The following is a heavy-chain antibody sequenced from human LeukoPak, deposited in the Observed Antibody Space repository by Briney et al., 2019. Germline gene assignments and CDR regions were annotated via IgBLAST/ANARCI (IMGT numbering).Heavy chain of an antibody. CDR1: GGSINSYY. D-gene: IGHD2-2*02. V-gene: IGHV4-59*01. J-gene: IGHJ4*02. Sequence: PSETLSLTCTVSGGSINSYYWSWIRQPPGKGLEWIGYIYYSGSTNYNPSLKSRVTISVDTSKNQFSLKLSSVTAADTAVYYCARGYCSSTSCYSYFDYWGQGTLVTVSS. CDR3: ARGYCSSTSCYSYFDY. CDR2: IYYSGST.